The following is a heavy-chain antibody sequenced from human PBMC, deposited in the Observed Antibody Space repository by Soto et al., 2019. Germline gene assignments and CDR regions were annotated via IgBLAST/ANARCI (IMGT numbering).Heavy chain of an antibody. V-gene: IGHV3-15*07. CDR3: TTAPRLRFLEWSYGMDV. J-gene: IGHJ6*02. D-gene: IGHD3-3*01. Sequence: GGSLRLSCAASGFTFSNAWMNWVRQAPGKGLEWVGRIKSKTDGGTTDYAAPVKGRFTISRDDSKNTLYLQMNSLKTEDTAVYYCTTAPRLRFLEWSYGMDVWGQGTTVTVSS. CDR2: IKSKTDGGTT. CDR1: GFTFSNAW.